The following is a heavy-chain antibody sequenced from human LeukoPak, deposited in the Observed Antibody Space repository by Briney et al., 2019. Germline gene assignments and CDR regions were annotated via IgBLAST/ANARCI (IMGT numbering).Heavy chain of an antibody. CDR1: GGSISSYY. V-gene: IGHV4-59*08. D-gene: IGHD1-26*01. J-gene: IGHJ4*02. Sequence: SETLSLTCTVSGGSISSYYWSWIRQPPGKELEWIGYLYNSGSTNYNPSLKSRVTISVDTSKNQFSLKLTSVTAADTAVYYCARHGGSYSFDYWGQGTLVTVSS. CDR3: ARHGGSYSFDY. CDR2: LYNSGST.